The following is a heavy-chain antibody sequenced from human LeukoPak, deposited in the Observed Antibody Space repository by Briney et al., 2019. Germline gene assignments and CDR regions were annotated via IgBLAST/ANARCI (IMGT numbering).Heavy chain of an antibody. V-gene: IGHV1-69*13. J-gene: IGHJ4*02. CDR3: AIPGVGATIPYDY. Sequence: SVKVSCKASGGTFSSYAVSWVRQAPGQGLEWMGGIIPIFGTANYAQRFQGRVTITADESTSTAYMELSSLRSEDTAVYYCAIPGVGATIPYDYWGQGTLVTVSS. CDR1: GGTFSSYA. D-gene: IGHD1-26*01. CDR2: IIPIFGTA.